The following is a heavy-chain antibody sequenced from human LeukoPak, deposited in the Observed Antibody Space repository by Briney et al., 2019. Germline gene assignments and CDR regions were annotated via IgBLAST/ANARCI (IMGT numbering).Heavy chain of an antibody. Sequence: PSETLSLTCTVSGGSISSYYWSWIRQPPGKGLEWIGYIYYSGSTNYNPSLKSRVTISLYTSKTKSSLKLNSVTAADTAVYYCARHVPMIRIDYWGQGTLVTVSS. D-gene: IGHD3-10*01. J-gene: IGHJ4*02. CDR2: IYYSGST. CDR1: GGSISSYY. V-gene: IGHV4-59*08. CDR3: ARHVPMIRIDY.